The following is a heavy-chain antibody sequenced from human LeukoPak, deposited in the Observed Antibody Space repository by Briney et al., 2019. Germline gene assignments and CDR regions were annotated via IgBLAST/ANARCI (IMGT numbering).Heavy chain of an antibody. CDR1: GFTFSSFG. J-gene: IGHJ4*02. CDR3: ARDLTERKYYIAY. Sequence: GGSLRLSCAASGFTFSSFGMHWVRQAPSEGREWVAYIGYTGTDTYYADSVKGRFTISRDNSKNTVHLQVNSLRAADTALYSCARDLTERKYYIAYWGQGTLVTVSS. V-gene: IGHV3-30*02. D-gene: IGHD2-8*02. CDR2: IGYTGTDT.